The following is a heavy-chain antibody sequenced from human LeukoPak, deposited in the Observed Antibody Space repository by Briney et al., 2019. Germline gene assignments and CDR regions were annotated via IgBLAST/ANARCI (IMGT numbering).Heavy chain of an antibody. CDR2: ISGSGGST. CDR1: GFTVSDYY. Sequence: AGGSLRLSCAASGFTVSDYYMNLVRQAPGKGLEWVSAISGSGGSTYYADSVKGRFTISRDNSKNTLYLQMNSLKTEDTAVYYCTTDSDFKYYYDSHWGQGTLVTVSS. V-gene: IGHV3-23*01. CDR3: TTDSDFKYYYDSH. D-gene: IGHD3-22*01. J-gene: IGHJ4*02.